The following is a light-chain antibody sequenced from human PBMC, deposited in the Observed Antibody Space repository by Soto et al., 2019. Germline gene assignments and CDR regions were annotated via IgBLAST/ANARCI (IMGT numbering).Light chain of an antibody. CDR1: SSDVGGYNY. V-gene: IGLV2-14*01. Sequence: QSALTQPASVSGSPGQSITISCTGTSSDVGGYNYVSWYQQHPGKAPKFMIYDVSNRPSGVSNRFSGSKSGNTASLTISGLQAEDEADYYCSSYTTSNTRQIVFGTGTKVTLL. J-gene: IGLJ1*01. CDR3: SSYTTSNTRQIV. CDR2: DVS.